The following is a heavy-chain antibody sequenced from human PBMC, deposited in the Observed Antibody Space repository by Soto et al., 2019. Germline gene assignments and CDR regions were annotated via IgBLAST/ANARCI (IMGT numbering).Heavy chain of an antibody. D-gene: IGHD3-10*01. J-gene: IGHJ4*02. V-gene: IGHV3-21*01. CDR3: AREVRGVIINYFDY. Sequence: GESLKISCAASEFTFSSYSMNWVRQAPGKGLEWVSSISSSSSYIYYADSVKGRFTISRDNAKNSLYLQMNSLRAEDTAVYYCAREVRGVIINYFDYWGQGTLVTVSS. CDR1: EFTFSSYS. CDR2: ISSSSSYI.